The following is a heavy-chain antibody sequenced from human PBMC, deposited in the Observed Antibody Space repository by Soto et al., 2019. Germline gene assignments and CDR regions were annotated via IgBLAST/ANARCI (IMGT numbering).Heavy chain of an antibody. D-gene: IGHD5-18*01. CDR3: ARTLYSYGTDY. CDR1: GFTFSSYA. CDR2: ISGSGGST. V-gene: IGHV3-23*01. Sequence: GGSLRLSYAASGFTFSSYAMSWVRQAPGKGLEWVSAISGSGGSTYYADSVKGRFTISRDNSKNTLYLQMNSLRAEDTAVYYCARTLYSYGTDYWGQGTLVTVSS. J-gene: IGHJ4*02.